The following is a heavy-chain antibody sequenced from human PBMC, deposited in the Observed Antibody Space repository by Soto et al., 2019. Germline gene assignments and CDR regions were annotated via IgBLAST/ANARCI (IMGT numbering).Heavy chain of an antibody. Sequence: QVQLQESGPGLVKPSGTLSLTCAVSGGSISSSNWWSWVRQPPGKGLEWIGEIYHSGSTNYNPSLKCRVTISVDKSKNQFSLKLSSVTAADTAVYYCARGWSSWPLSEYYFDYWGQGTLVTVSS. D-gene: IGHD6-13*01. CDR2: IYHSGST. CDR1: GGSISSSNW. J-gene: IGHJ4*02. CDR3: ARGWSSWPLSEYYFDY. V-gene: IGHV4-4*02.